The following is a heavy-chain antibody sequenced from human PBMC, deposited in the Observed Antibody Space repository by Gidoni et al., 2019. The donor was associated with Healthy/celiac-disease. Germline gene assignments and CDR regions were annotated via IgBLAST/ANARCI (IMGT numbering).Heavy chain of an antibody. Sequence: QLQLVHSGAEVKKPGSSVKVSCKASGGTFSSSALRCVRQAPGQGLEWMGGIIPIFGTANYAQKFQGRVTITADESTSTAYMELSSLRSEDTAVYYCAGRSFEAPYYDSSGYGVSYYFDYWGQGTLVTVSS. D-gene: IGHD3-22*01. CDR3: AGRSFEAPYYDSSGYGVSYYFDY. J-gene: IGHJ4*02. CDR1: GGTFSSSA. CDR2: IIPIFGTA. V-gene: IGHV1-69*01.